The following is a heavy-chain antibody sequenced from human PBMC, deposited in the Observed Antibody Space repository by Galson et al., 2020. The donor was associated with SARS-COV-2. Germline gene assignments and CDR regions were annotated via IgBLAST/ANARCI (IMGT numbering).Heavy chain of an antibody. Sequence: GGSLRLSCAASGFTVISNYMSWVRQAPGKGLEWVSVIYSGGSTYYADSVKGRFTISRDNSKNTLYLQMNSLRAEDTAVYYCARDLDYYGMDVGGQGTTVTVSS. V-gene: IGHV3-53*01. CDR2: IYSGGST. J-gene: IGHJ6*02. CDR1: GFTVISNY. CDR3: ARDLDYYGMDV.